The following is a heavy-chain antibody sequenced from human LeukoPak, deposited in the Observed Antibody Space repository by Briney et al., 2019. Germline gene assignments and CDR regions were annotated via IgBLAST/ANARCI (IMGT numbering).Heavy chain of an antibody. Sequence: GGSLRLSCAAFGVTVSGYWMNWVRQAPGKGLVWVARINSDGSSTSHADSVKGRFTISRDNSKNTLYLQMNSLRAEDTAVYYCAKIMAAGYYFDYWGQGTLVTVSS. CDR3: AKIMAAGYYFDY. D-gene: IGHD6-13*01. CDR1: GVTVSGYW. CDR2: INSDGSST. J-gene: IGHJ4*02. V-gene: IGHV3-74*01.